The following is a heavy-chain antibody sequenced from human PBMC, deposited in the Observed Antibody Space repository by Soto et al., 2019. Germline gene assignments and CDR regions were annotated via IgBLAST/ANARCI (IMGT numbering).Heavy chain of an antibody. CDR3: ARPTSDYDFWSGYYENWFDP. D-gene: IGHD3-3*01. CDR1: GFTFSSYW. Sequence: PGGSLRLSCAASGFTFSSYWMSWVRQAPGKGLEWVANIKQDGSEKYYVDSVKGRFTISRDNAKNSLYLQMNSLRAEDTAVYYCARPTSDYDFWSGYYENWFDPWGQGTLVTVSS. J-gene: IGHJ5*02. V-gene: IGHV3-7*05. CDR2: IKQDGSEK.